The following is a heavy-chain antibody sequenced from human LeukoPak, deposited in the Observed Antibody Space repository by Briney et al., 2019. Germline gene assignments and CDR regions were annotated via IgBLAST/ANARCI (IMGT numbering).Heavy chain of an antibody. CDR1: GGSISSYY. D-gene: IGHD2-2*01. CDR3: ARGPRMVAMNGYAFDI. J-gene: IGHJ3*02. V-gene: IGHV4-59*12. CDR2: IYYGGST. Sequence: SETLSLTCTVSGGSISSYYWSWIRQPPGKGLEGIGYIYYGGSTNYNPSLKSRVTISVDTSKIQFSLNLTSVTAADTAMYYCARGPRMVAMNGYAFDIWGPGTTVIVSS.